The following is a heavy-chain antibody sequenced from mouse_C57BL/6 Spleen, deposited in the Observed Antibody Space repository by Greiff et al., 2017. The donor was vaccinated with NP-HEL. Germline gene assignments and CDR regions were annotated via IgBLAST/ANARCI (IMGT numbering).Heavy chain of an antibody. J-gene: IGHJ1*03. Sequence: VQLQQSGAELVRPGASVKLSCTASGFNIKDDYMHWVKQRPEQGLEWIGWIDPENGDTEYASKFQGKATITADTSSNTAYLQLSSLTSEDTAVYYCTTDGYDGYFDVGGTGTTVTVSS. CDR3: TTDGYDGYFDV. D-gene: IGHD2-2*01. CDR2: IDPENGDT. V-gene: IGHV14-4*01. CDR1: GFNIKDDY.